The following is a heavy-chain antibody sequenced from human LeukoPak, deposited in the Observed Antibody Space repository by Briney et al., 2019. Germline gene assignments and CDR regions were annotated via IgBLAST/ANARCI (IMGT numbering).Heavy chain of an antibody. CDR1: GGSISSSTYY. CDR2: IYYSGNT. Sequence: SETLSLTCTVSGGSISSSTYYWGWIRQSPGTGLEWIGNIYYSGNTYYSPSLKSRVTISVDTSKNQFSLKLSSVTAADTAVYYCVLDYGDYAFDYWGQGTLVTVSS. V-gene: IGHV4-39*01. CDR3: VLDYGDYAFDY. D-gene: IGHD4-17*01. J-gene: IGHJ4*02.